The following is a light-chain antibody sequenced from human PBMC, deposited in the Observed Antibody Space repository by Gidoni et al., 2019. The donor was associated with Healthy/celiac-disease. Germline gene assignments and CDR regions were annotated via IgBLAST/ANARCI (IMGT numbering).Light chain of an antibody. J-gene: IGLJ2*01. V-gene: IGLV3-1*01. Sequence: SYALTQRPSVSVSPGQTASITCSGDKLGDKYACWYQQKPGQSPVLVIYQDSKRPSGIPERFSGSNSGNTATLTISGTQAMDEADYYCQAWDSSTAIFGGGTKLTVL. CDR3: QAWDSSTAI. CDR2: QDS. CDR1: KLGDKY.